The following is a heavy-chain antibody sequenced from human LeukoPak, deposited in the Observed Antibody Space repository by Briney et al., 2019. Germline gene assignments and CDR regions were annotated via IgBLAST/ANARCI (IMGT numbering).Heavy chain of an antibody. CDR3: ARTTYGDYGPSDY. V-gene: IGHV3-30*03. CDR1: GFTFSSYG. J-gene: IGHJ4*02. Sequence: GGSLRLSCAASGFTFSSYGMHWVRQAPGKGLEWVAVISYDGSNKYYADSVKGRFTISRDNSKNTLYLQMNSLRAEDTAVYYCARTTYGDYGPSDYWGQGTLVTVSS. D-gene: IGHD4-17*01. CDR2: ISYDGSNK.